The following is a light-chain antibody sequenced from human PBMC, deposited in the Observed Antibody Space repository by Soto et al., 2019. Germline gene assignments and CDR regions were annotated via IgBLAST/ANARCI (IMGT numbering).Light chain of an antibody. J-gene: IGKJ2*01. CDR2: AAS. CDR1: QSISSY. V-gene: IGKV1-39*01. Sequence: DIQMTQSPSSLSASVGDRVTITCRASQSISSYLNWYQQKPGKAPKLLIYAASSLQSGVPSRFSGSGSGTDFTLTISSLQPEDFATYYSHQSYSLYTFGQGTKLEIK. CDR3: HQSYSLYT.